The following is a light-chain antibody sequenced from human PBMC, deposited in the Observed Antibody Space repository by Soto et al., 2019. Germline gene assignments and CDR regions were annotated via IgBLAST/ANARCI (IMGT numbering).Light chain of an antibody. CDR3: QQRSNWPIT. V-gene: IGKV3-11*01. Sequence: EIVLTQSPVTLSLSPGESPTLSCRASQSVSSSLAWYQQKPGQAPRLLIYAASNRATGIPARFSGSGSGTDFTLTINSLEPEDFAVYYCQQRSNWPITFGQGTRLEIK. CDR2: AAS. J-gene: IGKJ5*01. CDR1: QSVSSS.